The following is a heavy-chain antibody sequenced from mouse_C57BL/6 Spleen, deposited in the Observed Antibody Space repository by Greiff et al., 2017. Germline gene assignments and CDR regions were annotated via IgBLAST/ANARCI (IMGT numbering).Heavy chain of an antibody. V-gene: IGHV1-72*01. J-gene: IGHJ4*01. CDR1: GYTFTSYW. Sequence: VQLQQPGAELVKPGASVQLSCKASGYTFTSYWMHWVKQRPGRGLEWIGRIDPNSGGTKYNEKFKSKATLTVDKPSSTAYMQLSSLTSEDSAVYYCARRDYDAYYYAMDYWGQGTSVTVSS. CDR3: ARRDYDAYYYAMDY. D-gene: IGHD2-4*01. CDR2: IDPNSGGT.